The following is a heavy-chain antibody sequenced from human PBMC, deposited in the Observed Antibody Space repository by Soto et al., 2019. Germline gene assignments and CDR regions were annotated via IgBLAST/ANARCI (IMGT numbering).Heavy chain of an antibody. V-gene: IGHV4-30-4*01. CDR3: ARHEGRTGTTEWDYFDY. Sequence: ASETLSLTCTVSGASISSGDYYWSWIRQSPGKGLEYIGYIYHSGTTYYNPSLKSRVIMSLDTSKNQSSLKLNSVTAADTAVYYCARHEGRTGTTEWDYFDYWGQGTLVTVSS. CDR2: IYHSGTT. CDR1: GASISSGDYY. J-gene: IGHJ4*02. D-gene: IGHD1-7*01.